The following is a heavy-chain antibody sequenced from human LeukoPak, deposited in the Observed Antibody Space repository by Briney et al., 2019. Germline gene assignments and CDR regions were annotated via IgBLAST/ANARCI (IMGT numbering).Heavy chain of an antibody. CDR1: GYTFTSYY. V-gene: IGHV1-46*01. D-gene: IGHD1-14*01. J-gene: IGHJ5*02. CDR2: INPSGGST. CDR3: AGDHLLFRQPPNWFDP. Sequence: ASVKVSCKASGYTFTSYYMHWVRQAPGQGLEWMGIINPSGGSTSYAQKFQGRVTMTRDMSTSTVYMELSSLRSEDMAVYYCAGDHLLFRQPPNWFDPWGQGTLVTVSS.